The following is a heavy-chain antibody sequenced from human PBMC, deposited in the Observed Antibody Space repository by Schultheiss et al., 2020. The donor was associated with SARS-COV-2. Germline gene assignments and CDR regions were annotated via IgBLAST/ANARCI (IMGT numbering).Heavy chain of an antibody. D-gene: IGHD3-9*01. Sequence: ETLSLTCAVYGGSFSGYYWSWIRQPPGKGLEWIGEINHSGSANHNPSLESRVSISVDTSKKQISLRLSSVTAADTAVYYCARDPTYYGILTGSYALYYYGMDVWGQGTTVTVSS. J-gene: IGHJ6*02. CDR2: INHSGSA. CDR3: ARDPTYYGILTGSYALYYYGMDV. V-gene: IGHV4-34*01. CDR1: GGSFSGYY.